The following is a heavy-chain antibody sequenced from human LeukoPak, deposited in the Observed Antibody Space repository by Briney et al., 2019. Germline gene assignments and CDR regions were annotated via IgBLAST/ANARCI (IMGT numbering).Heavy chain of an antibody. D-gene: IGHD3-22*01. V-gene: IGHV4-59*01. J-gene: IGHJ6*03. CDR3: TRGSIAYYYMDV. CDR1: GGSISSYY. Sequence: SETLSLTCTVSGGSISSYYWSWIRQPPGKGLEWIGNIYYSGSTNYNPSLKSRVTISVDTSKNQFSLKLSSVTAADTAVYYCTRGSIAYYYMDVWGKGTTVTISS. CDR2: IYYSGST.